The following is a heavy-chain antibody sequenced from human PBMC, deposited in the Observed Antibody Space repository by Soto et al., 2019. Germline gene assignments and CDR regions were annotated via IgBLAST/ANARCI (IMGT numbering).Heavy chain of an antibody. D-gene: IGHD3-3*01. J-gene: IGHJ6*02. V-gene: IGHV3-23*01. CDR1: GFTFNNYA. CDR3: AKDVRALTIFGVVPRGDYYYGMDV. Sequence: SLRLSCAASGFTFNNYAMNWVRQAPGKGLEWVSVISGSGGNTFYADSVKGRFTISRDNSKYTLYLQMNSLRAEDTAVYYCAKDVRALTIFGVVPRGDYYYGMDVWGQGTTVTVSS. CDR2: ISGSGGNT.